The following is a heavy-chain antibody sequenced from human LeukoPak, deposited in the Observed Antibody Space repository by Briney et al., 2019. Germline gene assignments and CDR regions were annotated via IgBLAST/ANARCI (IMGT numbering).Heavy chain of an antibody. J-gene: IGHJ5*02. Sequence: PGGSLRLSCAASGFTVSSNYMSWVRQAPGKGLEWVSVIYSGGSTYYADSVKGRFTISRDNSKNTLYLQMNSLRAEDTAVYYCARDPGGGQYCSGGSCYAWGQGTLVTVSS. CDR1: GFTVSSNY. V-gene: IGHV3-53*01. CDR2: IYSGGST. CDR3: ARDPGGGQYCSGGSCYA. D-gene: IGHD2-15*01.